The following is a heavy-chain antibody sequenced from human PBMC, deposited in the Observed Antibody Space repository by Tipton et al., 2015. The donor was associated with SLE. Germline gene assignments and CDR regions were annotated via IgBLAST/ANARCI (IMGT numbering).Heavy chain of an antibody. V-gene: IGHV1-2*02. Sequence: SCAASGFTFSSFGMHWVRQAPGQGLEWVGLIKPNSGVTSYAQKFQDRVTMTRDTSITTAYMELIRLTSDDTAVYYCAQQQGWGQGTLVTVSS. CDR1: GFTFSSFG. CDR3: AQQQG. CDR2: IKPNSGVT. D-gene: IGHD1/OR15-1a*01. J-gene: IGHJ4*02.